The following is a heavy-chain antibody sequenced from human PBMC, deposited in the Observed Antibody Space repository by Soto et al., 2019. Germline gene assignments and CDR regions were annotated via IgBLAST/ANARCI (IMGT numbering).Heavy chain of an antibody. J-gene: IGHJ4*02. V-gene: IGHV3-23*01. CDR3: ARDQGASYGLYYFDY. D-gene: IGHD5-18*01. Sequence: GSLRLSCAASGFTFRSYAMSWVRQAPGKGLEWVSAVSASGTGTYYSDSVKGRFTIPRDNSKNTLYLQMNSLRAEDTALYYCARDQGASYGLYYFDYWGQGTLVTVSS. CDR2: VSASGTGT. CDR1: GFTFRSYA.